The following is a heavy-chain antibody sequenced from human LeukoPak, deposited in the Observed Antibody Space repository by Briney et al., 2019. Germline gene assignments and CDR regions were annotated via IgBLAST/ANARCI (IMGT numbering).Heavy chain of an antibody. CDR1: GFTFSSYE. Sequence: GGSLRLSCAASGFTFSSYEMNWVRQAPGKGLEWVSYISSSGSTIYYADSVKGRFTISRDNAKNSLYLQMNSLRAEDTAVYYCARADIVVVPAANRGIDYWGQGTLVTVSS. CDR2: ISSSGSTI. D-gene: IGHD2-2*01. V-gene: IGHV3-48*03. CDR3: ARADIVVVPAANRGIDY. J-gene: IGHJ4*02.